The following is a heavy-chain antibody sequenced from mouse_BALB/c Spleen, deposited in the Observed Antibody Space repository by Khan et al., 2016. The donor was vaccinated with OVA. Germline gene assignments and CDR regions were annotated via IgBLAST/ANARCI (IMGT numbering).Heavy chain of an antibody. CDR3: ARNYDYDEGLAY. Sequence: QVQLKESGPGLVQPSQSLSITCTVSGFSLTTYGVHWVRQSRGKGLEWLGVIWSGGSTDYNAAFISRLSISKDSSKSQVFFKMNSLQVNDTAIYYCARNYDYDEGLAYWGQGTLVTVSA. CDR1: GFSLTTYG. J-gene: IGHJ3*01. V-gene: IGHV2-2*02. CDR2: IWSGGST. D-gene: IGHD2-4*01.